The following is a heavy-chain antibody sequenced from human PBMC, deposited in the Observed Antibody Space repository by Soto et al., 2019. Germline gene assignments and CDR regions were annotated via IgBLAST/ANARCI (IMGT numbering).Heavy chain of an antibody. CDR2: IYWDDTK. CDR1: GFSLSTSGVG. J-gene: IGHJ4*02. D-gene: IGHD3-3*01. Sequence: QITLKESGPTLVKPTQTLTLTCTFSGFSLSTSGVGVGWIRQPPGKALEWLALIYWDDTKRYSPTLKTRLTITKYTSKNQVVLTMTNMDPGDTATYYGAHREVLSDLDCWGQGTLVTVSS. V-gene: IGHV2-5*02. CDR3: AHREVLSDLDC.